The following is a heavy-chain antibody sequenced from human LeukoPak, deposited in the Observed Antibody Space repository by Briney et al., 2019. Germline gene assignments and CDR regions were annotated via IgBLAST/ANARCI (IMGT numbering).Heavy chain of an antibody. CDR3: ARGGRGRYYYDSSGYSNSDY. Sequence: SVKVSCKASGGTFSSYAISWVRQAPGQGLEWMGRIIPILGIANYAQKFQGRVTITADKSTSTAYMELSSLRSEDTAVYYCARGGRGRYYYDSSGYSNSDYWGQGTLVTVSS. J-gene: IGHJ4*02. D-gene: IGHD3-22*01. V-gene: IGHV1-69*04. CDR2: IIPILGIA. CDR1: GGTFSSYA.